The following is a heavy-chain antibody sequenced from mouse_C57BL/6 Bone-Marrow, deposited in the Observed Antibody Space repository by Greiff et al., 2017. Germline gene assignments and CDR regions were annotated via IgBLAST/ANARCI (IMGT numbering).Heavy chain of an antibody. V-gene: IGHV1-50*01. CDR3: AREGRPYYGSSLYYFDY. J-gene: IGHJ2*01. D-gene: IGHD1-1*01. Sequence: QVQLQQPGAELVKPGASVKLSCKASGYTFTSYWMQWVKQRPGQGLEWIGEIDPSDSYTNYNQKFKGQAPLTVDTSSSTAYMQLSSLTSEDSAVYYCAREGRPYYGSSLYYFDYWGQGTTLTVSS. CDR2: IDPSDSYT. CDR1: GYTFTSYW.